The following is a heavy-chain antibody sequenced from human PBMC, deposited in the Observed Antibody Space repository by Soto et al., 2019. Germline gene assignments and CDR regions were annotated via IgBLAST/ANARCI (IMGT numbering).Heavy chain of an antibody. CDR3: ARGRYGDY. CDR2: ISAHNGNT. D-gene: IGHD1-1*01. Sequence: QVHLVQSGAEVKKPGASVKVSCKASGYTFTSYGITWVRQAPGQGLEWMGWISAHNGNTDYAQKRQGRVIVTRDTSTSTAYMELRSLRSGATAVYYCARGRYGDYWGQGALVTVSS. V-gene: IGHV1-18*01. J-gene: IGHJ4*02. CDR1: GYTFTSYG.